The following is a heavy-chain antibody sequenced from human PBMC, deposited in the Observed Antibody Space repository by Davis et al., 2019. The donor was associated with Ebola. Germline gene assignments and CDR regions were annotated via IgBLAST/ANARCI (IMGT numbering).Heavy chain of an antibody. CDR3: ARAEVNYGSGYYVDY. CDR2: IIPIFGTA. CDR1: GGTFSSYT. V-gene: IGHV1-69*05. Sequence: SVKVSCKASGGTFSSYTISWVRQAPGQGLEWMGGIIPIFGTADYAQKLQGRVTMTTDTSTSTAYMELRSLRSDDTAVYYCARAEVNYGSGYYVDYWGQGTLVTVSS. D-gene: IGHD3-10*01. J-gene: IGHJ4*02.